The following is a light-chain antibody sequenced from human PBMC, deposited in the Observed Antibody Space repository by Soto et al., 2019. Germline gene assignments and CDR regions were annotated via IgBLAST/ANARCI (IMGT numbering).Light chain of an antibody. CDR1: QGISNY. J-gene: IGKJ3*01. Sequence: DIQMTQSPSSLSASVGDRVTITCRASQGISNYLAWYQQKPGKVPKLLIYAASTLQSGVPSRFSGSGSGTDFTLTISRLEPEDFAVCYCQQFGDSLTFGPGTKVDIK. CDR3: QQFGDSLT. V-gene: IGKV1-27*01. CDR2: AAS.